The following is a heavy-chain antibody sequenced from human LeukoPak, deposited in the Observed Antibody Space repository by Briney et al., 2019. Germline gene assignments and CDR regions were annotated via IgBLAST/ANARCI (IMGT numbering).Heavy chain of an antibody. J-gene: IGHJ4*02. Sequence: PSETLSLTCTVSGVSISSYYWGWIRQPAGKGLEWIGRIYTSGSTNYYPSLKSRVTISVDKSKSQVSLKLSSVTAADTAVYYCARDLGSGSYQELDYWGQGTLVTVSS. D-gene: IGHD3-10*01. CDR3: ARDLGSGSYQELDY. CDR1: GVSISSYY. V-gene: IGHV4-4*07. CDR2: IYTSGST.